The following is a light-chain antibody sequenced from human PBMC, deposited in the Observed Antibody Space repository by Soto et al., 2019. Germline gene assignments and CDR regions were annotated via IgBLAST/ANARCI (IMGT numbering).Light chain of an antibody. CDR3: QSYDSRLNGGV. CDR1: SSNIGAGYD. CDR2: GNS. Sequence: QSVLTQPPSVSGAPGQRVTISCTGSSSNIGAGYDVHWYQQLPGTAPKLLIYGNSNRPSGVPDRFSGSKSGTSASLAITGLQAEDEADYYCQSYDSRLNGGVFGGGTKVTVL. J-gene: IGLJ3*02. V-gene: IGLV1-40*01.